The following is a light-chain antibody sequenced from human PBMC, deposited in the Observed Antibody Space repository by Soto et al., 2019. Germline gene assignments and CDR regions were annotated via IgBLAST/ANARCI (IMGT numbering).Light chain of an antibody. CDR2: EVN. CDR1: SGDVGGYNY. Sequence: QSVLTQPASVSGSPGQSITISCTGTSGDVGGYNYVSWYQQHPGKAPKLVIYEVNNRPSGVSNRFSGSKSGNTASLTISGLQADDEADYYCSSFTSSSTYVIFGGGTKLTVL. V-gene: IGLV2-14*01. CDR3: SSFTSSSTYVI. J-gene: IGLJ2*01.